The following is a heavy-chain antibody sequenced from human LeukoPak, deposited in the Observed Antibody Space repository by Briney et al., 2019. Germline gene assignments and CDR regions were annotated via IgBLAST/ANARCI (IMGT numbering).Heavy chain of an antibody. J-gene: IGHJ3*02. Sequence: SETLSLTCTVSGGSISSYYWSWIRQPPGKGLEWIGYIYYSGSTNYNPPLKSRVTISVDTSKNQFSLKLSSVTAADTAVYYCASQKREQWLVRPDAFDIWGQGTMVTVSS. CDR2: IYYSGST. D-gene: IGHD6-19*01. CDR1: GGSISSYY. CDR3: ASQKREQWLVRPDAFDI. V-gene: IGHV4-59*01.